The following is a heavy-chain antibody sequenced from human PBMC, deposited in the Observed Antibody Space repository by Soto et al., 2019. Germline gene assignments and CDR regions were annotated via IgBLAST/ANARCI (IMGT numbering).Heavy chain of an antibody. Sequence: QVQLVQSGAEVKKPGSSVKVSCKASGGTFSTYAISWVRQAPGQGLEWMGGIIPIFNRPNYAQKFQARLAIAADESSSTAYMELSSLRSEDTTVYYCAGELDRNYYYYGMDVWGQGTTVTVSS. J-gene: IGHJ6*02. CDR1: GGTFSTYA. V-gene: IGHV1-69*12. CDR2: IIPIFNRP. CDR3: AGELDRNYYYYGMDV.